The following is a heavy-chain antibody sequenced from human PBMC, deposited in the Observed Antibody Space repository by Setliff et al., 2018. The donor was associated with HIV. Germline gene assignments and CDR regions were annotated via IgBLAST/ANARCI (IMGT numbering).Heavy chain of an antibody. CDR2: IKQDGSET. V-gene: IGHV3-7*03. CDR3: ARNTDVDSVYRPFHI. D-gene: IGHD1-26*01. Sequence: PGESLKISCAASGFTFSGAEIHWVRQAPGKGLEWVANIKQDGSETYHVDSVKGRFTISRDNAKNSLYLQMNSLRAEDTAVYYCARNTDVDSVYRPFHIWGQGTMVTVSS. CDR1: GFTFSGAE. J-gene: IGHJ3*02.